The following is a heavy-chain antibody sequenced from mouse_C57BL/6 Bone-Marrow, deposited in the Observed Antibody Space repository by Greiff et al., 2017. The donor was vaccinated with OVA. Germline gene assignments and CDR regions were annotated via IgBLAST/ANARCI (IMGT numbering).Heavy chain of an antibody. CDR3: TTSYYYGPKGDYFDY. Sequence: VQLQQSGAELVRPGASVKLSCTASGFNIKDDYMHWVKQRPEQGLEWIGWIDPENGDTEYASKFQGKATITADTSSNTAYLQLSSLTSEDTAVYYCTTSYYYGPKGDYFDYWGQGTTLTVSS. J-gene: IGHJ2*01. CDR2: IDPENGDT. V-gene: IGHV14-4*01. CDR1: GFNIKDDY. D-gene: IGHD1-1*01.